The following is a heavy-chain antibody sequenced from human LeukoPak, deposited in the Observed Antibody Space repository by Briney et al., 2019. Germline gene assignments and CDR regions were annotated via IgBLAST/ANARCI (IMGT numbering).Heavy chain of an antibody. CDR3: AREGVGYYDFWSGYVNAFDI. V-gene: IGHV3-74*01. J-gene: IGHJ3*02. Sequence: GSLRLSCAASGFTFSSDWMHCVRQAPGKGLVWVSRINSDGSSTSYADSVKGRFTISRDNAKNTLYLQMNSLRAEDRAVYYCAREGVGYYDFWSGYVNAFDIWGQGTMVTVSS. D-gene: IGHD3-3*01. CDR2: INSDGSST. CDR1: GFTFSSDW.